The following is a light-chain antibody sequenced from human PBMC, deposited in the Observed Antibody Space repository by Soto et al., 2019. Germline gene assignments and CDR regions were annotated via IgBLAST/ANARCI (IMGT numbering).Light chain of an antibody. J-gene: IGLJ2*01. CDR2: EVS. CDR3: CSYASSSTML. V-gene: IGLV2-23*02. Sequence: QSALTQPASVSGSPGQSITISCTGTSSDVGSYNLVSWYQQHPGKAPNLMIYEVSKRPSGVSTRFSGSKSGNTASLTMSGLHAVDEADYFCCSYASSSTMLFGGGTKVTVL. CDR1: SSDVGSYNL.